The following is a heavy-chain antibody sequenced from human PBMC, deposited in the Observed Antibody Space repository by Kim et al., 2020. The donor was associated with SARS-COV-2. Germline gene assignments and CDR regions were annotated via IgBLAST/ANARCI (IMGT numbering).Heavy chain of an antibody. D-gene: IGHD2-2*01. CDR1: GGSISSYY. J-gene: IGHJ6*02. CDR3: ARVYRPTRKGHYYGMDV. CDR2: IYYIGGT. Sequence: SETLSLTCTVSGGSISSYYWSWILQPPGKGLEWIVYIYYIGGTNYNPSLKSRGTISVDTSKNQFSLKLSSVAAADTAVYYCARVYRPTRKGHYYGMDVWGQGTTVTVSS. V-gene: IGHV4-59*12.